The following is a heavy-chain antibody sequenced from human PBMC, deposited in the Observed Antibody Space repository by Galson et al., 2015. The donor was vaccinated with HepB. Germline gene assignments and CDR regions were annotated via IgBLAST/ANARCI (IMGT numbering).Heavy chain of an antibody. CDR3: ARMRFDAFDI. CDR1: GFTVSSDY. J-gene: IGHJ3*02. Sequence: LRLSCAASGFTVSSDYMSWVRQAPGKGLEWVSVIYSGGSTYYADSVKGRFTISSDNSKNTLYLQMNTLRAEDTAIYYCARMRFDAFDIWGQGTMVTVSS. CDR2: IYSGGST. V-gene: IGHV3-53*01.